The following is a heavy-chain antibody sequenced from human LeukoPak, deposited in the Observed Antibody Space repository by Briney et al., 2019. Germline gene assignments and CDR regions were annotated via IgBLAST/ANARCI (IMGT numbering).Heavy chain of an antibody. CDR2: INHSGST. V-gene: IGHV4-34*01. Sequence: SETLSLTCAVYGGSFSGYYWSWIRQPPGKGLEWIGEINHSGSTNYNPSLKSRVTISADTSKNQFSLKLSSVTAADTAVYYCARGRPAVVDYWGQGTLVTVSS. J-gene: IGHJ4*02. D-gene: IGHD6-19*01. CDR1: GGSFSGYY. CDR3: ARGRPAVVDY.